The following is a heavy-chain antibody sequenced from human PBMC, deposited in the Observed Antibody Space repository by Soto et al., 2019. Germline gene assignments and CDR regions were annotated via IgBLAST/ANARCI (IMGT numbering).Heavy chain of an antibody. CDR3: ARSRGYSYGYQFDY. CDR1: GGSFSGYY. V-gene: IGHV4-34*01. Sequence: SETLSLTCAVYGGSFSGYYWSWIRQPPGKGLEWIGEINHSGSTNYNPSLKSRVTISVDTSKNQFSLKLSSVTAADTAVYYCARSRGYSYGYQFDYWGQGTLVTVSS. CDR2: INHSGST. J-gene: IGHJ4*02. D-gene: IGHD5-18*01.